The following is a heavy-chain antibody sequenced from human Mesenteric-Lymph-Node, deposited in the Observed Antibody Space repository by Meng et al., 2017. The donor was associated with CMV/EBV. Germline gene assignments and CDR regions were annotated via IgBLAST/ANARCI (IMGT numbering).Heavy chain of an antibody. CDR1: GFTFSSYS. D-gene: IGHD2-2*01. CDR2: ISSSSSTI. Sequence: GESLKISCAASGFTFSSYSMNWVRQAPGKGLEWVSYISSSSSTIYYADSVKGRFTISRDNAKNSLYLQMNSLRAEDTAVYYCASYCSSTSCPGMYFQHWGQGTLVTVSS. V-gene: IGHV3-48*04. J-gene: IGHJ1*01. CDR3: ASYCSSTSCPGMYFQH.